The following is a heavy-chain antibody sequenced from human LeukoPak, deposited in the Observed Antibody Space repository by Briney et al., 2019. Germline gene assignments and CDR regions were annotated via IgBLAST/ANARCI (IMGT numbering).Heavy chain of an antibody. CDR1: GFTFSSYA. J-gene: IGHJ4*02. CDR3: ATRITIFGVAQY. Sequence: PGGSLRLSCAASGFTFSSYAMSWVRQAPGKGLEWVSAISGSGGSTYYADSVKGRFTTSRDNSKNTLYLQMNSLRAEDTAVYYCATRITIFGVAQYWGQGTLVTVSS. D-gene: IGHD3-3*01. CDR2: ISGSGGST. V-gene: IGHV3-23*01.